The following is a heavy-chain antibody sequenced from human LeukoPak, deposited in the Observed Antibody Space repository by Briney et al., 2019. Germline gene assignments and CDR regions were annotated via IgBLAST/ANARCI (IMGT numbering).Heavy chain of an antibody. Sequence: SQTLSLTCTVSGGSISSGSYYWSWIRQPAGKGLEWIGRIYTSGSTNYNPSLKSRVTISVDTSKNQFSLKLSSVTAADTAVYYCARDADSGYSSGWGRYNWFDPWGQGTLVTVSS. D-gene: IGHD6-19*01. CDR3: ARDADSGYSSGWGRYNWFDP. J-gene: IGHJ5*02. CDR2: IYTSGST. CDR1: GGSISSGSYY. V-gene: IGHV4-61*02.